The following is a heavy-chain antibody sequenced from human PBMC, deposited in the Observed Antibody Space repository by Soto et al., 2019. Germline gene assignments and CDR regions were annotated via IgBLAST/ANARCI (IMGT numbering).Heavy chain of an antibody. J-gene: IGHJ3*02. CDR1: GFTFSSYA. CDR2: ISCDGSNK. V-gene: IGHV3-30-3*01. CDR3: ARDQLNYYDSSGHDSFDI. D-gene: IGHD3-22*01. Sequence: GGSLRLSCAASGFTFSSYAMHWVRQAPGKGLEWVAVISCDGSNKYYADSVKGRFTISRDNSKNTLYLQMNSLRAEDTAVYHCARDQLNYYDSSGHDSFDIGGQGTMVTVS.